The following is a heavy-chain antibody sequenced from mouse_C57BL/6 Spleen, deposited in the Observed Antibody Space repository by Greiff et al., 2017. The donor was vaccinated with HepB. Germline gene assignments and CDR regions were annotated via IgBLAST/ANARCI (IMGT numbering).Heavy chain of an antibody. J-gene: IGHJ3*01. CDR1: GYAFTNYL. V-gene: IGHV1-54*01. D-gene: IGHD2-1*01. CDR3: ARSPIYDGNGFAY. Sequence: VQLQQSGAELVRPGTSVKVSCKASGYAFTNYLIEWVKQRPGQGLEWIGVINPGSGGTNYNEKFKGKATLTADKSSSTAYMQLSILTYADSAVYFCARSPIYDGNGFAYWGQGTLVTVSA. CDR2: INPGSGGT.